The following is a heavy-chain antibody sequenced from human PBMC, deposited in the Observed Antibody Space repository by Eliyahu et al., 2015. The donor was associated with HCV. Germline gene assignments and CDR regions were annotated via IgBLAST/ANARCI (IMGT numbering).Heavy chain of an antibody. J-gene: IGHJ4*02. CDR1: GFSFSNYR. CDR3: ARDYHGLGL. D-gene: IGHD1-26*01. V-gene: IGHV3-74*01. Sequence: EVKLVESGGGSVSAWGVPETLLPASGFSFSNYRMHWVRQSPGKGPVWVSLISSDGSITNYVDSVKGRFTISRDNAKNTLYMQMNSLRAEDTAMYYCARDYHGLGLWGQGTLVTVSS. CDR2: ISSDGSIT.